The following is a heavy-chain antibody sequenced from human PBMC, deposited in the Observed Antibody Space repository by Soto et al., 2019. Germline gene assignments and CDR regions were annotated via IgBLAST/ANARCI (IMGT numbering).Heavy chain of an antibody. J-gene: IGHJ6*02. CDR1: GFTFSSCN. V-gene: IGHV3-48*02. Sequence: GGSLRLSCAASGFTFSSCNMNWVRQAPGKGLEWVSYISSSGSSIFYADSVKGRFTTSRDNAKNSLYLQMNGLRDEDTAVYYCARGITLPVLIYYYAMDAWGQGTTVTVSS. CDR3: ARGITLPVLIYYYAMDA. CDR2: ISSSGSSI. D-gene: IGHD1-20*01.